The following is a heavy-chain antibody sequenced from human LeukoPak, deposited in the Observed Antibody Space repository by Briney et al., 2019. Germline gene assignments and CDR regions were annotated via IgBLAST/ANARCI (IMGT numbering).Heavy chain of an antibody. V-gene: IGHV3-23*01. J-gene: IGHJ4*02. Sequence: GGSLRLSCTASGFTFSSYAMSWVRQAPGKGLEWVSAISGSGGSTYYADSVKGRFTISRDNSKNTLYLQMNSLRAEDTAVYYCANRRGAEYYYFDYWGQGTLVTVSS. CDR2: ISGSGGST. CDR1: GFTFSSYA. D-gene: IGHD3-10*01. CDR3: ANRRGAEYYYFDY.